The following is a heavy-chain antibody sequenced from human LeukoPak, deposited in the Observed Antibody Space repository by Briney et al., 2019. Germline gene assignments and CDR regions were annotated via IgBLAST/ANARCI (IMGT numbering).Heavy chain of an antibody. Sequence: GSLRLSCAASGFTFSSYGMHWVRQAPGKGLEWIGEINHSGSTNYNPSLKSRVTISVDTSKNQFSLKLSSVTAADTAVYYCAVSSGWYVYWGQGTLVTVSS. CDR2: INHSGST. J-gene: IGHJ4*02. D-gene: IGHD6-19*01. CDR3: AVSSGWYVY. CDR1: GFTFSSYG. V-gene: IGHV4-34*08.